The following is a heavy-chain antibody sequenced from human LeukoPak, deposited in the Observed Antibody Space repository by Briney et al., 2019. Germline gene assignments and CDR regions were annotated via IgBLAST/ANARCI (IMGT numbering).Heavy chain of an antibody. D-gene: IGHD2-15*01. CDR1: GYTFSSYA. CDR3: ARESTNSDIVVVVAATGDAFDI. V-gene: IGHV3-30*04. Sequence: GRSLRLSCAASGYTFSSYAMHWVRQAPGKGLEWVAVISYDGSNKYYADSVKGRFTISRDNSKNTLYLQMNSLRAEDTAVYYCARESTNSDIVVVVAATGDAFDIWGQGTMVTVSS. J-gene: IGHJ3*02. CDR2: ISYDGSNK.